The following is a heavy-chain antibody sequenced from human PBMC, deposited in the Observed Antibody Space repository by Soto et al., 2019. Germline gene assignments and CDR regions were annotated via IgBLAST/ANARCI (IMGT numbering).Heavy chain of an antibody. CDR3: ARIPGYYGSQSYTYFDY. J-gene: IGHJ4*02. CDR1: GFSLTTRAMC. CDR2: INWDDDK. D-gene: IGHD3-10*01. V-gene: IGHV2-70*01. Sequence: ASGPTLVNPTQTLTLTCTFSGFSLTTRAMCVSWIRQPPGKALEWLALINWDDDKYYNTSLKTRLTISKDTSKNQVVLTMTDMDPVDTATYYCARIPGYYGSQSYTYFDYWGQGTLVTVSS.